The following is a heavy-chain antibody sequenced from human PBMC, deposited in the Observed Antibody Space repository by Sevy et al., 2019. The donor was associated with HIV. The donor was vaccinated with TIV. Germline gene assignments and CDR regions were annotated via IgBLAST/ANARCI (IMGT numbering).Heavy chain of an antibody. Sequence: SETLSLTCTVSGGSISSYYWSWIRQPPGKGLEWIGYIYYSGSTNYNPSLKSRVTISVDTSKNQFSLKLSSVTAADTAVYSWAGGTGGRGTFGGVIVPFFYWGQGTLVTVSS. CDR1: GGSISSYY. V-gene: IGHV4-59*01. CDR2: IYYSGST. J-gene: IGHJ4*02. CDR3: AGGTGGRGTFGGVIVPFFY. D-gene: IGHD3-16*02.